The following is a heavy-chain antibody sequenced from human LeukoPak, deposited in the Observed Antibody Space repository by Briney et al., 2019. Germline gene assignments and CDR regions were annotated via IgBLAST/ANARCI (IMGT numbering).Heavy chain of an antibody. CDR3: ARESPIAVAGYAFDI. V-gene: IGHV1-2*02. Sequence: ASVKVSCKASGYTFTSYYMHWVRQAPGQGLEWMGIINPNSGGTNYAQKFQGRVTMTRDTSISTAYMELSRLRSDDTAVYYCARESPIAVAGYAFDIWGQGTMVTVSS. D-gene: IGHD6-19*01. J-gene: IGHJ3*02. CDR1: GYTFTSYY. CDR2: INPNSGGT.